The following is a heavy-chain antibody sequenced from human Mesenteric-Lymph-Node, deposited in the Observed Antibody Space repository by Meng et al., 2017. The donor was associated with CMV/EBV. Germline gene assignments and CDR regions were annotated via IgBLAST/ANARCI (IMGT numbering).Heavy chain of an antibody. D-gene: IGHD2-2*01. J-gene: IGHJ6*02. CDR3: ARVGRELGYCSSTSCYEAPLYYYGMDV. CDR2: IYYSGST. CDR1: GGSISSSSYY. Sequence: GSLRLSCTVSGGSISSSSYYWGWIRQPPGKGLEWIGSIYYSGSTYYNPSLKSRVTISVDTSKNQFSLKLSSVTAADTAVYYCARVGRELGYCSSTSCYEAPLYYYGMDVWGQGTTVTVSS. V-gene: IGHV4-39*07.